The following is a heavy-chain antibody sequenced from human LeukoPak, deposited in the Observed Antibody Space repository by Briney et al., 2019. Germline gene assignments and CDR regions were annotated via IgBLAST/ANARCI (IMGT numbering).Heavy chain of an antibody. CDR1: GFTFSSYA. CDR3: ARSIAAAGSADY. D-gene: IGHD6-13*01. CDR2: ISGSGGST. Sequence: GGSLRLSCAASGFTFSSYAMSWVRQAPGKGLEWVSAISGSGGSTYNTDSVRGRFTISRDNAKNSLFLQMSSLRPEDTAVYYCARSIAAAGSADYWGQGTLVTVSS. J-gene: IGHJ4*02. V-gene: IGHV3-23*01.